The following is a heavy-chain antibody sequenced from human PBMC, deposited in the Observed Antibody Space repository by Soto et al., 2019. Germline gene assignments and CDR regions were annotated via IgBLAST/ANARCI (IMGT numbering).Heavy chain of an antibody. Sequence: WGSLRLSCAASGFTFMNYAIIFFRQAPGKWLEWVSAISGSGGSTYYADSVKGRFTISRDNSKNTLYLQMNSLRAEDTAVYYCAKGMAAAGTGYWGQGTLVTVSS. CDR2: ISGSGGST. V-gene: IGHV3-23*01. CDR3: AKGMAAAGTGY. D-gene: IGHD6-13*01. J-gene: IGHJ4*02. CDR1: GFTFMNYA.